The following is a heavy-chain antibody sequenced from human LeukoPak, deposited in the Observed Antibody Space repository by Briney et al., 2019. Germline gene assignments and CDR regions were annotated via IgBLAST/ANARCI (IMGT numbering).Heavy chain of an antibody. CDR2: IYYSGNT. D-gene: IGHD3-22*01. CDR1: GDSISTSNSY. Sequence: PSETLSLTCTVSGDSISTSNSYWGWIRQPPGKGLEWIGSIYYSGNTYYNASLKSRVTISVDTSKNQFSLKLSSVTAADTAVYYCARVIWYYDSSGYLNWFDPWGQGTLVTVSS. CDR3: ARVIWYYDSSGYLNWFDP. J-gene: IGHJ5*02. V-gene: IGHV4-39*07.